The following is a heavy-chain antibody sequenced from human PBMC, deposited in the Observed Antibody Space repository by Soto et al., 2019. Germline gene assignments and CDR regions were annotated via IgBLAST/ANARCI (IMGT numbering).Heavy chain of an antibody. CDR2: INPNSGGT. D-gene: IGHD1-26*01. V-gene: IGHV1-2*02. J-gene: IGHJ6*02. Sequence: QVQLVQSGAEVKKPGASVKVSCKASGYTFTGYYMHWVRQAPGQGLEWMGWINPNSGGTNYAQKFQGRVTMTRDTSISTAYMEVSRLRSDDTAVYYCARDRRPYSGCYYYYYGMDVWGQGTTVTVSS. CDR1: GYTFTGYY. CDR3: ARDRRPYSGCYYYYYGMDV.